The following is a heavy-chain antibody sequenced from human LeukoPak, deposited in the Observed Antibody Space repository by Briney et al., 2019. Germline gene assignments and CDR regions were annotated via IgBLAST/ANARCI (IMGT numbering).Heavy chain of an antibody. J-gene: IGHJ6*04. CDR3: ARRTAGAKDL. D-gene: IGHD6-19*01. V-gene: IGHV3-23*05. Sequence: GGSLRLSCAASGFIFSDSVMSWVRQAPGRGLEWVAAISSTGYTDNADSLKGRFSISRDNSKDTLYLQMNSLRVDDTAIYYCARRTAGAKDLWGKGTTVTVSP. CDR1: GFIFSDSV. CDR2: ISSTGYT.